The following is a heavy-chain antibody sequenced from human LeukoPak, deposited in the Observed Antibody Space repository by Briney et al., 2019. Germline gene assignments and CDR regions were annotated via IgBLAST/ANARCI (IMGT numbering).Heavy chain of an antibody. V-gene: IGHV3-7*01. CDR1: GFTFSSYW. CDR2: IKQDGSEK. CDR3: ARDPDSSGWPGAFDI. D-gene: IGHD6-25*01. J-gene: IGHJ3*02. Sequence: GGSLRLSCAAFGFTFSSYWMSWVRQAPGKGLEWVANIKQDGSEKYYVDSVRGRFTISRDNAKNSLYLQMNSLRAEDTAVYYCARDPDSSGWPGAFDIWGQGTMVTVSS.